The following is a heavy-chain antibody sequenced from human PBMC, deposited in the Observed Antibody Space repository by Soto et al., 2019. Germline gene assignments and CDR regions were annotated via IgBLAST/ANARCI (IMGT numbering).Heavy chain of an antibody. J-gene: IGHJ5*02. D-gene: IGHD3-16*02. V-gene: IGHV1-2*02. CDR2: INPNSGVT. Sequence: GASVKVSCKASGYTFTGKYLHWVRQAPGQGLEWMGWINPNSGVTNYAEKFQGRVTLTRDTSLSTAYMDLTRLNSDDTAVYYCARDIVSTTGCFDPLGQGTLVTVSS. CDR3: ARDIVSTTGCFDP. CDR1: GYTFTGKY.